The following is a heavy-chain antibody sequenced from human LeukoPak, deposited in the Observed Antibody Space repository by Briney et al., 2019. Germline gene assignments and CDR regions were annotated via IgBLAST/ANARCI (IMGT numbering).Heavy chain of an antibody. D-gene: IGHD3-9*01. CDR3: ASWLRLDAFDI. J-gene: IGHJ3*02. CDR2: IYSGGST. V-gene: IGHV3-66*01. Sequence: GGSLSLSCGAWGFPVQCNYMIGVRQAPGRGREWVSVIYSGGSTYYADSVNGRFTISRNNSKNTLYLQMNSLRAEDTAVNYCASWLRLDAFDIWGQGTMVTVSS. CDR1: GFPVQCNY.